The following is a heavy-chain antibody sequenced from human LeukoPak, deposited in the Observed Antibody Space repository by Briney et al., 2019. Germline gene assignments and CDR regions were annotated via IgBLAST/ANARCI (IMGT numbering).Heavy chain of an antibody. Sequence: SETLSLTCTVSSDSISSYYWSWIRQPPGKGLEWIGYIYHSGNTNSNPSLKGRVTISVDTTKNQFSLKLSSVTAADTAVYYCARSIIVVVAAGALDIWGQGTMVTVSS. V-gene: IGHV4-59*08. CDR1: SDSISSYY. CDR3: ARSIIVVVAAGALDI. CDR2: IYHSGNT. D-gene: IGHD2-21*02. J-gene: IGHJ3*02.